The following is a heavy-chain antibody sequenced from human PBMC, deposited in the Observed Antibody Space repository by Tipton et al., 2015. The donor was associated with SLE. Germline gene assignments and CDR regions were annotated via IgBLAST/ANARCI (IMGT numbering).Heavy chain of an antibody. V-gene: IGHV4-4*01. J-gene: IGHJ4*02. CDR2: ISHSGNT. Sequence: TLSLTCTVSGVSISSRDYWSWVRQPPGEGLEWIGDISHSGNTTYNPSLRSRVTIPVDKSKNQFSLRLNSLTDADTAMYFCARGKSSRFCDGGVYFDHWGQGSLVTVSS. CDR1: GVSISSRDY. D-gene: IGHD6-13*01. CDR3: ARGKSSRFCDGGVYFDH.